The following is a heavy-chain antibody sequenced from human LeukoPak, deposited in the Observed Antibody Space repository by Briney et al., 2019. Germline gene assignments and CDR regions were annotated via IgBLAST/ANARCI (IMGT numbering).Heavy chain of an antibody. J-gene: IGHJ4*02. CDR1: GIDVSASV. Sequence: PGGSLRLSCAASGIDVSASVMHWVRQAPGMGLEWVTFIQTDGSDKYYAASVAGRFTISRDNSKHTVYLHMKSLRPDDTALYYCAREGGTVVVGRFDYWGQGTLVTVSS. CDR2: IQTDGSDK. V-gene: IGHV3-30*02. D-gene: IGHD2-2*01. CDR3: AREGGTVVVGRFDY.